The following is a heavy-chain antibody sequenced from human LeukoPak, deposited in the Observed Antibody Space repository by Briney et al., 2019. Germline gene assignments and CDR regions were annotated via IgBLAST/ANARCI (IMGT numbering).Heavy chain of an antibody. V-gene: IGHV1-69*13. Sequence: ASVKVSCKASGGTFSSYAISWVRQAPGQGLEWMGGIIPIFGTANYAQKFQGRVTITADESTSTAYMELSSLRSEDTAVYYCARVGRRYCSSTSCERNYFDYWGQGTLVTVSS. CDR3: ARVGRRYCSSTSCERNYFDY. D-gene: IGHD2-2*01. CDR2: IIPIFGTA. J-gene: IGHJ4*02. CDR1: GGTFSSYA.